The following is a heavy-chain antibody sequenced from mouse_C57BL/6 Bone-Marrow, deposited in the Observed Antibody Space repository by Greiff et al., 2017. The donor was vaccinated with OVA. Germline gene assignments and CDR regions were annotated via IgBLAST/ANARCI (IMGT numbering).Heavy chain of an antibody. D-gene: IGHD2-2*01. CDR2: ISDGGSYT. J-gene: IGHJ2*01. V-gene: IGHV5-4*01. Sequence: EVKLMESGGGLVKPGGSLKLSCAASGFTFSSYAMSWVRQTPEKRLEWVATISDGGSYTYYPDNVKGRFTISRDNAKNNLYLQMSHLKSEDTAMYYCARDWVTTSPPDYWGQGTTLTVSS. CDR3: ARDWVTTSPPDY. CDR1: GFTFSSYA.